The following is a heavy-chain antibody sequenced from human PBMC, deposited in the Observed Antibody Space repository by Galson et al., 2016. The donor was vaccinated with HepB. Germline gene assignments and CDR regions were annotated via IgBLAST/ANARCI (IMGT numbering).Heavy chain of an antibody. CDR2: ISARGRP. Sequence: SLRLSCAASGLTFNTYGMSWVRQAPGKGLEWVSVISARGRPIYSDAVVGGLITSTDNTNNTVLLQMNALRAEEAAVYYFSKVTYEWGNFYHTEFGPWGRGTLVTVSS. D-gene: IGHD1-26*01. V-gene: IGHV3-23*01. CDR1: GLTFNTYG. J-gene: IGHJ5*02. CDR3: SKVTYEWGNFYHTEFGP.